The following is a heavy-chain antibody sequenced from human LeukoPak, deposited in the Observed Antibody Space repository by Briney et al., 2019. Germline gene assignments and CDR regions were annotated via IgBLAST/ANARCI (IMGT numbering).Heavy chain of an antibody. V-gene: IGHV4-59*01. CDR1: GGSISSYY. CDR3: ARDGKDGYILDAFDI. CDR2: IYYSGST. D-gene: IGHD5-24*01. Sequence: PSETLSLTCTVSGGSISSYYWSWIRQPPGKGLECIGFIYYSGSTNYNPSLKSRVTISVDTSKNQFSLKLSSVTAADTAVYYCARDGKDGYILDAFDIRGQGTMVTVSS. J-gene: IGHJ3*02.